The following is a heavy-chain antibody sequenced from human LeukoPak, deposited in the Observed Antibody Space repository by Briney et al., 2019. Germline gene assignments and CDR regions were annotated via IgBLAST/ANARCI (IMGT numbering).Heavy chain of an antibody. V-gene: IGHV4-39*07. CDR2: IYYSGST. CDR3: ARDQRAAGTYLYYYYYMDV. J-gene: IGHJ6*03. CDR1: GGSISSYY. D-gene: IGHD6-13*01. Sequence: SETLSLTCTVSGGSISSYYWGWIRQPPGKGLEWIGSIYYSGSTYYNPSLKSRVTISVDTSKNQFSLKLSSVTAADTAVYYCARDQRAAGTYLYYYYYMDVWGKGTTVTVSS.